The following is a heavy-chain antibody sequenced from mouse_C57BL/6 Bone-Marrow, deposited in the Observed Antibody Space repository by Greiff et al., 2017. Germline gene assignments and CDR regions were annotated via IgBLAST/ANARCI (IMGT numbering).Heavy chain of an antibody. CDR2: IHPNSGST. CDR1: GYTFTSYW. V-gene: IGHV1-64*01. D-gene: IGHD1-1*01. CDR3: ARSSCYFDY. J-gene: IGHJ2*01. Sequence: VKLQQPGAELVKPGASVKLSCKASGYTFTSYWMHWVKQRPGQGLEWIGMIHPNSGSTNYNEKFTSKGTLSVDKSSSTAYMQLSSLTSEDSAVYYCARSSCYFDYWGQGTTLTVSS.